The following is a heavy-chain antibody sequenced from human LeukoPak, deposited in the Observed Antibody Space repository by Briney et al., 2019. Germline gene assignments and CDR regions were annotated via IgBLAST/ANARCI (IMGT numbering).Heavy chain of an antibody. CDR1: GYRFTSYW. J-gene: IGHJ4*02. CDR3: ARRGIAAAGTNGYYFDY. D-gene: IGHD6-13*01. Sequence: GESLKISCQGSGYRFTSYWIGWVRQMPGKGLEGMGIIYPVDSYTRYSPSFQGQDTSSADKSISTAYLQWSSLKASDTAMYYCARRGIAAAGTNGYYFDYWGQGTLVTVSS. V-gene: IGHV5-51*01. CDR2: IYPVDSYT.